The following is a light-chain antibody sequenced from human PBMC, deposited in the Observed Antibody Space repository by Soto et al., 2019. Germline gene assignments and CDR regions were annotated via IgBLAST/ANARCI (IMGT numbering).Light chain of an antibody. J-gene: IGKJ3*01. CDR2: DAS. CDR3: QHRRT. V-gene: IGKV3-11*01. Sequence: EVVLTQSPATLSLSPGERATLSCSASQSVSDYLAWYQQKPGQAPRLLIYDASNRATGIPARFSGNGSGTDLTLTISNLEPEDFAVYYCQHRRTFGPGTKVDIK. CDR1: QSVSDY.